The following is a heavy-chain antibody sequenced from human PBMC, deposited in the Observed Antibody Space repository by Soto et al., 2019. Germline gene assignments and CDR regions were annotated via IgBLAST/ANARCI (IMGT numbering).Heavy chain of an antibody. Sequence: GGSLRLSCAASGFTFSSYGMHWVRQAPGKGLEWVAVIWYDGSNKYYADSVKGRFTISRDNSKNTLYLQMNSLRAEDTAVYYCARGYRSNYDFYYYCMDVWGQGTTVTVSS. CDR3: ARGYRSNYDFYYYCMDV. CDR2: IWYDGSNK. V-gene: IGHV3-33*01. J-gene: IGHJ6*02. CDR1: GFTFSSYG. D-gene: IGHD4-4*01.